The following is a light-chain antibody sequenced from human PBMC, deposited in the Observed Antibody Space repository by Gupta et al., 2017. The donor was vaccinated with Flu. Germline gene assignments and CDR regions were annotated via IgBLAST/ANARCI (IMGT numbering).Light chain of an antibody. CDR1: SRDVGGYNY. Sequence: QSALTQPPSASGSPGQSVTISCTGTSRDVGGYNYVSWYQQYPGKAPKVISYEVTKRPSGVPGRFAASRSGKTAFLTVSGLQAEDDAYYYCSSYAGSNNWVFGGGTKLTVL. J-gene: IGLJ3*02. V-gene: IGLV2-8*01. CDR2: EVT. CDR3: SSYAGSNNWV.